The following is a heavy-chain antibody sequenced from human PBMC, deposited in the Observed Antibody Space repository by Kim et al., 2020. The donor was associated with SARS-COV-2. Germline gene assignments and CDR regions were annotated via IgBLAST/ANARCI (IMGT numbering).Heavy chain of an antibody. CDR2: IYPGDTDT. CDR3: ARNAGDHYYLLDV. Sequence: GESLKISCKGSGYSFTSYWIGWVRQMPGKGLEWMGIIYPGDTDTRYSPSFQGQVNISAEKSISNAYLQWSSLKASDNANNYCARNAGDHYYLLDVWGKGT. CDR1: GYSFTSYW. V-gene: IGHV5-51*01. D-gene: IGHD3-10*01. J-gene: IGHJ6*03.